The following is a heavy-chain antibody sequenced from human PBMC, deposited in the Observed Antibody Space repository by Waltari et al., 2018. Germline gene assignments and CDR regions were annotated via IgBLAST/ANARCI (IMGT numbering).Heavy chain of an antibody. CDR1: GFTFSSYG. Sequence: QVQLVESGGGVVQPGRSLRLSCAASGFTFSSYGMHWVRQAPGKGLEWGAVKWFDGSNKNYADSWKGRFTSARANSKKTLYLQMNGLLAEDTAVYYCARASQQLAENCYFDLWGRGTLVTVSS. D-gene: IGHD6-13*01. CDR3: ARASQQLAENCYFDL. J-gene: IGHJ2*01. V-gene: IGHV3-33*01. CDR2: KWFDGSNK.